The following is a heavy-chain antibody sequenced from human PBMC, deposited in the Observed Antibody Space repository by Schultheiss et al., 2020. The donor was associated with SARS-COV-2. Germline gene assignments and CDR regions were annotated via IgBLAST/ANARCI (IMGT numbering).Heavy chain of an antibody. D-gene: IGHD2-15*01. CDR1: GGSISSYY. CDR2: IYYSGST. CDR3: ARAKGSSGGSCYLYYFDY. Sequence: SETLSLTCTVSGGSISSYYWSWIRQPPGKGLEWIGYIYYSGSTNYNPSLKSRVTISVDTSKNQFSLKLSSVTAADTAVYYCARAKGSSGGSCYLYYFDYWGQGTLVTVSS. V-gene: IGHV4-59*12. J-gene: IGHJ4*02.